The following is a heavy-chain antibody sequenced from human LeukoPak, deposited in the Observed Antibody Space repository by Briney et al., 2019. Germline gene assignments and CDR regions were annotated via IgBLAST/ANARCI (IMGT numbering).Heavy chain of an antibody. CDR3: AKDLEFSGYDALDI. Sequence: GGSLRLSCAASGFTFSDYYMSWVRQAPGKGLEWLSSISGRRGGTNHADSVKGRFTISRDNSRNTLYLQMNSLRAEDTAIYYCAKDLEFSGYDALDIWGQGTMVTVS. J-gene: IGHJ3*02. D-gene: IGHD5-12*01. CDR1: GFTFSDYY. CDR2: ISGRRGGT. V-gene: IGHV3-23*01.